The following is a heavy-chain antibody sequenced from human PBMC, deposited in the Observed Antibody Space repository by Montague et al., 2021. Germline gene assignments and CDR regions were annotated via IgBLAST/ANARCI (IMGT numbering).Heavy chain of an antibody. Sequence: SLRLSCPTSGFTFSNYAMTWVRQAPEKGLEWVSSIKAGGSTYHADSVKGRFTISRDNFQNILYLRMNSLRAEDTALYYCAKDPNILTTVTTGWDCWGQGTLVTVSP. J-gene: IGHJ4*02. V-gene: IGHV3-23*01. CDR1: GFTFSNYA. CDR2: IKAGGST. D-gene: IGHD4-17*01. CDR3: AKDPNILTTVTTGWDC.